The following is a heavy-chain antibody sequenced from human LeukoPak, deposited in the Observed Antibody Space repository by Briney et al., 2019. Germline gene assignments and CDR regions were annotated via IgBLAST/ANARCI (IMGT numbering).Heavy chain of an antibody. V-gene: IGHV4-39*01. CDR3: ARTRVYYYYYMDV. CDR2: IYYSGST. CDR1: GGSISSSSYY. J-gene: IGHJ6*03. Sequence: RASETLSLTCTVSGGSISSSSYYWGWIRQPPGKGLEWIGSIYYSGSTYYNPSLKSRVTISVDTSKNQFSLKLSSVTAADTAAYYCARTRVYYYYYMDVWGKGTTVTISS.